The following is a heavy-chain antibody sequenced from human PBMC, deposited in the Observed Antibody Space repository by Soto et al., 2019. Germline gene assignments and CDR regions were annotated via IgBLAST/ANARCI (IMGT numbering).Heavy chain of an antibody. CDR2: MNPNSGNT. CDR3: ARGRYCSSTSCYYYYYYGMDV. D-gene: IGHD2-2*01. V-gene: IGHV1-8*01. CDR1: GYTFTSYD. Sequence: ASVKVSCKASGYTFTSYDINWVRQATGQGLEWMGWMNPNSGNTGYAQKFQGRVTMTRNTSISTAYMELSSLRSEDTAVYYCARGRYCSSTSCYYYYYYGMDVWGPGTTVTVSS. J-gene: IGHJ6*02.